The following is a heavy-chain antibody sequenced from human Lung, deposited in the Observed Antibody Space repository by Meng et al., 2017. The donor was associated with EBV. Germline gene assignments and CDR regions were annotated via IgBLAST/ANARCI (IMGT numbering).Heavy chain of an antibody. CDR1: GDSVSSNSAA. Sequence: PVQQTGPGLVTPSPTLSLPCAIPGDSVSSNSAAWNWIRQSPSRGLEWLGRTYYRSKWYNDYAVFVKSRITINPDTSKNQFSLQLNSVTPEDTAVYYCARGATSVFDLWGRGTLVTVSS. CDR3: ARGATSVFDL. J-gene: IGHJ2*01. V-gene: IGHV6-1*01. CDR2: TYYRSKWYN.